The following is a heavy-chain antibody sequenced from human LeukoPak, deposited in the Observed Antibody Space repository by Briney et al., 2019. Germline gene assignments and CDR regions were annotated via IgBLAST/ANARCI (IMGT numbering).Heavy chain of an antibody. Sequence: PSQTLSLTCTVSGGSISSYYWSWIRQPAGKGLEWIGRIYTSGSTNYNPSLKSRVTMSVDTSKNQFSLKLSSVTAADTAVYYCARAPVLVEAHYFDYWGQGTLVTVSS. CDR3: ARAPVLVEAHYFDY. CDR1: GGSISSYY. V-gene: IGHV4-4*07. D-gene: IGHD3-3*01. J-gene: IGHJ4*02. CDR2: IYTSGST.